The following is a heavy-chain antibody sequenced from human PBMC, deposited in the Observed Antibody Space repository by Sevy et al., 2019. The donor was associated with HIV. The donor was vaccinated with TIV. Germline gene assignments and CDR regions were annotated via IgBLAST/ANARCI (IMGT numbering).Heavy chain of an antibody. CDR3: AKDLCSSTSCYVYYYYYGMDV. Sequence: GGSLRLSCAASGFTFSSYGMHWVRQAPGKGLEWVAFIRYDGSNKYYADSVKGRFTISRDNSKNTLYLQMNSLRAEDXXXYYCAKDLCSSTSCYVYYYYYGMDVWGQGTTVTVSS. CDR1: GFTFSSYG. CDR2: IRYDGSNK. V-gene: IGHV3-30*02. D-gene: IGHD2-2*01. J-gene: IGHJ6*02.